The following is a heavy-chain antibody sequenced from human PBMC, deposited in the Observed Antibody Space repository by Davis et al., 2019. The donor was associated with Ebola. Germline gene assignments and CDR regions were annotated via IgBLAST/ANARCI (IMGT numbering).Heavy chain of an antibody. D-gene: IGHD6-6*01. CDR2: INPNSGGT. CDR3: ARGRAALSNWFDP. Sequence: ASVKVSCNASGYTFTGYYMHWVRQAPGQGLEWMGWINPNSGGTNYAQKFQGRVTMTRDTSISTAYMELSRLRSDDTAVYYCARGRAALSNWFDPWGQGTLVTVSS. J-gene: IGHJ5*02. V-gene: IGHV1-2*02. CDR1: GYTFTGYY.